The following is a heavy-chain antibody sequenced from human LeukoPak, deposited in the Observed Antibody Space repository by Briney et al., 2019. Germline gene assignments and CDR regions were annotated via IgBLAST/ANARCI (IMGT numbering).Heavy chain of an antibody. CDR2: ISAYNGNT. CDR1: GYTFTSHG. CDR3: ARDQREAHYYDSSGYYHDAFDI. D-gene: IGHD3-22*01. Sequence: ASVKVSCKASGYTFTSHGISWVRQAPGQGLEWMGWISAYNGNTNYAQKLQGRVTMTTDTSTSTAYMELRSLRSDDTAVYYCARDQREAHYYDSSGYYHDAFDIWGQGTMVTVSS. J-gene: IGHJ3*02. V-gene: IGHV1-18*01.